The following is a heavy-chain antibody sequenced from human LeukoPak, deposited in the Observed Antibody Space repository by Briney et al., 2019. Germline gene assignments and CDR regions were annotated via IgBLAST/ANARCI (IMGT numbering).Heavy chain of an antibody. CDR1: GFTFSSYS. CDR3: ARSARLMKGVVEVTALDD. CDR2: ISSSRSTI. D-gene: IGHD3-3*01. V-gene: IGHV3-48*01. J-gene: IGHJ4*02. Sequence: GGSLRLSCAASGFTFSSYSMNWVRQAPGKGLEWVSYISSSRSTIYYADSVKGRLTISRDNAKNSLYLQMNSLRADDTAVYYCARSARLMKGVVEVTALDDWGQGTLVTVSS.